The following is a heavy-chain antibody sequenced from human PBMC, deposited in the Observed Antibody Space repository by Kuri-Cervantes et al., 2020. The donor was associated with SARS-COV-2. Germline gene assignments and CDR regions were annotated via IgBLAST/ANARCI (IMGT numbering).Heavy chain of an antibody. J-gene: IGHJ4*02. CDR2: IYTSGST. CDR3: GRVSWLQLWHRYSDS. Sequence: SETLSPTWILAGGSISSYYWSWVRQPAGKGLEWIGRIYTSGSTNYNPSLKSRVTMSVNTSKNQFSLKLGSVTAADTAVDYCGRVSWLQLWHRYSDSWGQGTLVTVSS. V-gene: IGHV4-4*07. CDR1: GGSISSYY. D-gene: IGHD5-24*01.